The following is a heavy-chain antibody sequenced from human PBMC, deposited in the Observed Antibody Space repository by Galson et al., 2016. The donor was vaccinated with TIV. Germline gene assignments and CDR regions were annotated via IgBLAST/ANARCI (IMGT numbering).Heavy chain of an antibody. CDR1: GFTFDTYG. J-gene: IGHJ4*02. CDR2: ISFDGNTR. CDR3: ARVLESYYFAS. D-gene: IGHD3-3*01. V-gene: IGHV3-30*03. Sequence: SLRLSCAASGFTFDTYGMHWVRRAPGKGLDWVAFISFDGNTRYYADSVKGRFTISRDNSRNTLYLLLNNLRTEDTAVYYCARVLESYYFASWGQGTLVTVAS.